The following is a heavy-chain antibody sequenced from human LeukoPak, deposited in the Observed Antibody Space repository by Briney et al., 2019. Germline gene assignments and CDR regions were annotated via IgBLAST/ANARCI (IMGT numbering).Heavy chain of an antibody. Sequence: PSGTLSLTCGVSGGSVINTNWWTWVRQPPGKGLEWIGEVHLDGRTNYNPSLESRLTMSVDVSETQVSLKLTSVTAADTAVYYCAREGGFYRPLDYSGQGTLVTVSS. J-gene: IGHJ4*02. CDR2: VHLDGRT. CDR3: AREGGFYRPLDY. V-gene: IGHV4-4*02. CDR1: GGSVINTNW. D-gene: IGHD3-3*01.